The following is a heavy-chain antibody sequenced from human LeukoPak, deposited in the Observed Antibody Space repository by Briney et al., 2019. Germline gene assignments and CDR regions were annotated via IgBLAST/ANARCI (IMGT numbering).Heavy chain of an antibody. CDR2: IYTDGTT. CDR3: AKAGGGTFDP. CDR1: GASIYNFY. D-gene: IGHD3-16*01. V-gene: IGHV4-4*07. J-gene: IGHJ5*02. Sequence: SETLSLTCTVSGASIYNFYWSWIRQPAGKGPEWIGHIYTDGTTKYNPSLKSRVTMSADASKDQFSLKLTSVTAADTAVYYCAKAGGGTFDPWGPGTLVIVSS.